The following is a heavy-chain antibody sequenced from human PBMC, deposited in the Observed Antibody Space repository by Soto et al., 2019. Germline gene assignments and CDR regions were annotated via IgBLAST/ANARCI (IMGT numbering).Heavy chain of an antibody. V-gene: IGHV4-34*02. J-gene: IGHJ3*02. CDR2: SNDGGRT. D-gene: IGHD3-3*01. Sequence: QVQIRQWGAGLLKPAETLSLTCGVQGDFFTGWFWTWIRQTPGKGLEGSGESNDGGRTKYNPSLQRRVTISVDPPNNQFSLNLKSLPAADTAVYYCARGMWSDSFDICGQGTMVTVSS. CDR1: GDFFTGWF. CDR3: ARGMWSDSFDI.